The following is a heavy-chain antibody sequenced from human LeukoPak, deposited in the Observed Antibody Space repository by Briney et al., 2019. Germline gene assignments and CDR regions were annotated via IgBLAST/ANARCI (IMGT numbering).Heavy chain of an antibody. Sequence: GESLKISCKGSGYSFTSYWIGWVRQMPGKGLEWMGIIYPGDSDTRYSPSFQGQVTISADKSISTAYLQWSSLKASDTAMYYCARHHTKDGDLRSGMDVWGQGTTVTVSS. CDR2: IYPGDSDT. V-gene: IGHV5-51*01. D-gene: IGHD4-17*01. J-gene: IGHJ6*02. CDR1: GYSFTSYW. CDR3: ARHHTKDGDLRSGMDV.